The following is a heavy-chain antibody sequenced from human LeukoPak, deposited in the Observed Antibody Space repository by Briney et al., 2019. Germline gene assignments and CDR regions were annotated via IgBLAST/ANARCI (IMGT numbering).Heavy chain of an antibody. V-gene: IGHV3-33*01. CDR1: RLTLSSYG. D-gene: IGHD3-10*01. CDR3: AREMGSVYFDY. Sequence: GGSLTLSCIVSRLTLSSYGIHWVRQTPGKGLEWVALVSYDGSNKDYGDSVKGRFTISRDNSKDTVYLQINSLRAEDTAVYYCAREMGSVYFDYWGQGTLVTVSS. J-gene: IGHJ4*02. CDR2: VSYDGSNK.